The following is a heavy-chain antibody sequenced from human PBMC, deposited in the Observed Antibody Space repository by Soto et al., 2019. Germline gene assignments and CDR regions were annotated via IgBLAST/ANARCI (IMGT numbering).Heavy chain of an antibody. CDR2: ISANDGET. J-gene: IGHJ6*02. CDR1: GYFFTSYA. CDR3: ARDGMATVDHYFYGMDV. Sequence: QIHLVQSGGEVKKTGASVRVSCKASGYFFTSYAIGWVRQAPGQGLEWMGWISANDGETHYAPKLQDRLTMTTDTSTSTAYMELRSLRSDDTAVYYCARDGMATVDHYFYGMDVWGQGTTVIVSS. V-gene: IGHV1-18*01. D-gene: IGHD4-4*01.